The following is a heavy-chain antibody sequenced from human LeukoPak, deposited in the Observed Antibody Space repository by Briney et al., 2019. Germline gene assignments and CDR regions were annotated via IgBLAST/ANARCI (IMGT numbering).Heavy chain of an antibody. CDR1: GFTFSAYA. CDR2: ISRSGSST. J-gene: IGHJ2*01. D-gene: IGHD3-9*01. CDR3: AKGGDILTGYYLYWYFDL. V-gene: IGHV3-23*01. Sequence: GGSLRLSCAASGFTFSAYAMSWVRQAPGEGLEWVSAISRSGSSTDYADSVKGRFTISRDNSKNTLYLQMNSLRPEDTAVYYCAKGGDILTGYYLYWYFDLWGRGTLVTVSS.